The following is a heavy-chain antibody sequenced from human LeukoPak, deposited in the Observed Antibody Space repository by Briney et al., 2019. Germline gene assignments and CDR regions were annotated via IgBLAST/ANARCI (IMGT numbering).Heavy chain of an antibody. J-gene: IGHJ5*02. CDR1: DGSITTRSVY. D-gene: IGHD3-3*01. V-gene: IGHV4-39*07. Sequence: PLETLSLTCMVADGSITTRSVYWGWIRQSPRERLEWMGSIYEKGTSYYNPSLNTPVTKTVDTSQNKFYLKLSYLTAPDKAADYCAREAMEPKYDIWSGQIKNWFDPWGRGTGDSVS. CDR2: IYEKGTS. CDR3: AREAMEPKYDIWSGQIKNWFDP.